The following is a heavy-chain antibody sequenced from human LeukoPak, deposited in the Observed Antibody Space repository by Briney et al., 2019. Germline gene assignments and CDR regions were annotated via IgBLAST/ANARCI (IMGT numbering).Heavy chain of an antibody. D-gene: IGHD3-22*01. CDR3: ARGMDYYDNRGYTTDS. J-gene: IGHJ4*02. CDR2: LNSDGSST. V-gene: IGHV3-74*01. Sequence: GGSLRLSCAASGFTFNTYWMHWVRQVPGKGLVWVSRLNSDGSSTTYADSVKGRFTISRDNAKNTLYLQMNGLRVEDTAVYFCARGMDYYDNRGYTTDSWGQGTLVTVAS. CDR1: GFTFNTYW.